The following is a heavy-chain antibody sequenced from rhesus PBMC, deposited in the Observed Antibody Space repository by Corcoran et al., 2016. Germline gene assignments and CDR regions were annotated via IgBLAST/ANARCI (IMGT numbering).Heavy chain of an antibody. CDR3: ARGTYYYSGSYYYVYYFDY. J-gene: IGHJ4*01. CDR2: IYGSGGST. Sequence: QVQLQESGPGLVKPSETLPLTCAVSGASIRSNYWSWLRPAPGKGLEWLGRIYGSGGSTDYNPPHKSRVTISIDTSKNQFSLKLSSVTAADTAVYYCARGTYYYSGSYYYVYYFDYWGQGVLVTVSS. D-gene: IGHD3-16*01. V-gene: IGHV4S2*01. CDR1: GASIRSNY.